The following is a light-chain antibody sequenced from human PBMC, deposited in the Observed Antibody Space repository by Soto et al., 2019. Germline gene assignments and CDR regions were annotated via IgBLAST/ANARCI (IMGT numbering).Light chain of an antibody. V-gene: IGLV2-14*01. CDR1: SSDVGGYNY. J-gene: IGLJ2*01. Sequence: QSALTQPASVSGSPGQSITISCTGTSSDVGGYNYVSWYQQHPGKAPTVMIYDVSNRPSGVSNRFSGSKSGNTASLTISGLQAEDEADYYCSSYASSNTLFGGGTKLTVL. CDR2: DVS. CDR3: SSYASSNTL.